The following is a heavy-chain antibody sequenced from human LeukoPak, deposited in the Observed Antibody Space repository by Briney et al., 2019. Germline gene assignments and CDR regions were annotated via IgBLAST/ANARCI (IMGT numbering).Heavy chain of an antibody. CDR2: IYSGGST. V-gene: IGHV3-53*01. J-gene: IGHJ3*02. D-gene: IGHD2-15*01. CDR3: ARAATYCSGGSCYSPDAFDI. CDR1: GFTFSSYA. Sequence: QPGGSLRLSCAASGFTFSSYAMNWVRQAPGKGLEWVSVIYSGGSTYYADSVKGRFTISRDNSKNTLYLQMNSLRAEDTAVYYCARAATYCSGGSCYSPDAFDIWGQGTMVTVSS.